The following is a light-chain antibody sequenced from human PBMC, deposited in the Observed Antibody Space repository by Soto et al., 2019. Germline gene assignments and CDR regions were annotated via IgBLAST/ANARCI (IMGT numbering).Light chain of an antibody. CDR3: QQYNSYSS. Sequence: DIQMTQSPSTLSASVGDRVTITCRASQSISGWLAWYQQKPGKAPNLLISDASSLESGVPSRFSGSGSGTEFTLTISGLQPDDFATYYCQQYNSYSSFGQGTKWEIK. J-gene: IGKJ2*01. CDR1: QSISGW. CDR2: DAS. V-gene: IGKV1-5*01.